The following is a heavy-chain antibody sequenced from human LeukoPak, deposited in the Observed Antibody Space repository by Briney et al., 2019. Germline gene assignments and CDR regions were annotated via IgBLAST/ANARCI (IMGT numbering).Heavy chain of an antibody. J-gene: IGHJ4*02. Sequence: GGSLRLSCAASGFTFSSYGMHWVRQAPGKGLEWVAVIWYDGSNKYYAESVKGRFTISRDNSKHTLYLQMNSLRAEDTAVYYCARDHSSGWYSDYFDYWGQGTLVTVSS. CDR3: ARDHSSGWYSDYFDY. D-gene: IGHD6-19*01. CDR2: IWYDGSNK. V-gene: IGHV3-33*01. CDR1: GFTFSSYG.